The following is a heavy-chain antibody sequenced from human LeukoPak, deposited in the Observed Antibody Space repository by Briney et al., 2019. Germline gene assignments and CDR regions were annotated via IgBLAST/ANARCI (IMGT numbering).Heavy chain of an antibody. CDR1: GFTFSTYS. Sequence: GGSLRLSCAASGFTFSTYSMNWVRQAPGKGLQWVSDISSSGTTIYYADSVKGRFTISRDNAKNSLYLQMNSLRAEDTAVYYCARKYCSTTSCLFDNWGQGTLVTVSS. J-gene: IGHJ4*02. CDR3: ARKYCSTTSCLFDN. CDR2: ISSSGTTI. V-gene: IGHV3-48*04. D-gene: IGHD2-2*01.